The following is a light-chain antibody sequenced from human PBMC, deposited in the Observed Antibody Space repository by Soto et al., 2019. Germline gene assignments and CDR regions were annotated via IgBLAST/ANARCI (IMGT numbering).Light chain of an antibody. Sequence: EKVMTQSPATLSVSPGERATLSCRASQSVGSALAWYQQKPGQPPRLLIYDASTRATGIPSRFSGSGSGTEFTLTISSLKSEDFAVYYCQQYDNWPRTFGQGTRVDFK. CDR2: DAS. J-gene: IGKJ1*01. V-gene: IGKV3-15*01. CDR3: QQYDNWPRT. CDR1: QSVGSA.